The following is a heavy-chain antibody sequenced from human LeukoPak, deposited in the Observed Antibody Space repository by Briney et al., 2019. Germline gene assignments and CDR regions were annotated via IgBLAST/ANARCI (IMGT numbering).Heavy chain of an antibody. J-gene: IGHJ4*02. D-gene: IGHD2-2*01. CDR3: AKDGDIVVVPAVKPHFDY. V-gene: IGHV3-23*01. Sequence: GGSLRLSCAASGFTFSSYAMSWVRQAPGKGLEWVSTISGSGGSTYSADSVKGRFTISRDNSKNTLYLQMNSLRAEDTAVYYCAKDGDIVVVPAVKPHFDYWGQGTLVTVSS. CDR1: GFTFSSYA. CDR2: ISGSGGST.